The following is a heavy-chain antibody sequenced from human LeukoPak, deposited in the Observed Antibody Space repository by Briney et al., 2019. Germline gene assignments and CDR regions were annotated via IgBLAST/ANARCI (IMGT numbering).Heavy chain of an antibody. CDR3: ARQSQYSGSQAPDY. J-gene: IGHJ4*02. CDR1: GGSISSSSYY. CDR2: IYYSGST. Sequence: SETLSLTCTVSGGSISSSSYYWGWIRQPPGKGLEWIGSIYYSGSTYYNPSLKSRVTISVDTSKNQFSLKLNSVTAADTAVYYCARQSQYSGSQAPDYWGQGTLVTVSS. D-gene: IGHD5-12*01. V-gene: IGHV4-39*01.